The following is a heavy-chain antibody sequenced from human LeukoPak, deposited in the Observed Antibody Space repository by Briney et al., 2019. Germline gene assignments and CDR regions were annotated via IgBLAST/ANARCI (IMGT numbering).Heavy chain of an antibody. Sequence: GGSLRLSCAASGFTFSSYAMSWVRQAPGKGLEWVSAISGSSGGTLYADSVKGRFTISRDNSKNTLYLQMNSLRAEDTAVYYCAKDHGYGYFYFDYWGQGTLVTVSS. CDR3: AKDHGYGYFYFDY. D-gene: IGHD5-18*01. CDR1: GFTFSSYA. V-gene: IGHV3-23*01. J-gene: IGHJ4*02. CDR2: ISGSSGGT.